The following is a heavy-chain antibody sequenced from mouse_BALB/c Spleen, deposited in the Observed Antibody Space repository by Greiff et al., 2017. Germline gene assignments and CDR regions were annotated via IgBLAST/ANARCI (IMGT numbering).Heavy chain of an antibody. V-gene: IGHV5-17*02. J-gene: IGHJ3*01. CDR1: GFTFSSFG. CDR2: ISSGSSTI. Sequence: EVQVVESGGGLVQPGGSRKLSCAASGFTFSSFGMHWVRQAPEKGLEWVAYISSGSSTIYYADTVKGRFTISRDNPKNTLFLQMTSLRSEDTAMYYCARTCAYWGQGTLGTVAA. CDR3: ARTCAY.